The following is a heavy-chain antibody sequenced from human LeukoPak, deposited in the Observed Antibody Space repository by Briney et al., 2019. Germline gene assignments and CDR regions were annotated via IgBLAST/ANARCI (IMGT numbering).Heavy chain of an antibody. J-gene: IGHJ3*02. CDR2: ISGSGGST. V-gene: IGHV3-23*01. D-gene: IGHD1-1*01. Sequence: GGSLTLSCAASGFTFSTYAMSWVRQAPGEALGWVSYISGSGGSTYYADSAKGRFTISRDNSKNTLYLEMNSLRAEDTAVYYCAKERPTTTAFDRWGQGTMVTVSS. CDR1: GFTFSTYA. CDR3: AKERPTTTAFDR.